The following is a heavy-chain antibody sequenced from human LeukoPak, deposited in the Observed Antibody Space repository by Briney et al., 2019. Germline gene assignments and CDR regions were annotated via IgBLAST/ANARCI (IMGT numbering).Heavy chain of an antibody. CDR1: GFTFSSYA. J-gene: IGHJ4*02. CDR3: ARDGSSGWLFY. CDR2: ISGSGGST. D-gene: IGHD6-19*01. Sequence: GGSLRLSCAASGFTFSSYAMSWVRQAPGKGLEWVSAISGSGGSTYYADSVKGRFTISRDNAKNSLYLQMNSLRAEDTAVYYCARDGSSGWLFYWGQGTLVTVSS. V-gene: IGHV3-23*01.